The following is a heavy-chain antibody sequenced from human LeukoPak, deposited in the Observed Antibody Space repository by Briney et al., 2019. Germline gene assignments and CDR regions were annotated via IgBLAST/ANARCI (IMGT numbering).Heavy chain of an antibody. CDR2: ISYDGSNK. CDR3: ARGRSGRSGSYSGVFDY. J-gene: IGHJ4*02. CDR1: GFTFSSYA. D-gene: IGHD1-26*01. V-gene: IGHV3-30-3*01. Sequence: GRSLRLSCAASGFTFSSYAMHWVRQAPGKGLEWVAVISYDGSNKYYADSVKGRFTISRDNSKNTLYLQMNSLRAEDTAVYYCARGRSGRSGSYSGVFDYWGQGTLVTVSS.